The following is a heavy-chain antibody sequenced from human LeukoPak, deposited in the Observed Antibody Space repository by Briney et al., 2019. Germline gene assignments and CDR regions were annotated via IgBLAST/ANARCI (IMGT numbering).Heavy chain of an antibody. V-gene: IGHV1-2*02. CDR3: ARGGSGSYFSWLDP. D-gene: IGHD3-10*01. CDR2: INTNSGGT. Sequence: ASVKVSCKASGYTFTGYYIHWVRQAPGQGLECVGWINTNSGGTSYAQKFQGRVTMTRDTSISTAYMELSRLRSDDTAVYYCARGGSGSYFSWLDPWGQGTLVTVSS. J-gene: IGHJ5*02. CDR1: GYTFTGYY.